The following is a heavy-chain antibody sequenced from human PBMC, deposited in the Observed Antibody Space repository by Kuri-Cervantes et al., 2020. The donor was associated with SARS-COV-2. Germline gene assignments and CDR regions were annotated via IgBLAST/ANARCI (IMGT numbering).Heavy chain of an antibody. V-gene: IGHV3-53*05. D-gene: IGHD6-25*01. CDR1: GFTVSSNY. CDR3: ARQGGRAIYFDY. Sequence: ETLSLTCAASGFTVSSNYMSWVRQAPGKGLEWVSVIYSGGSTYYADSVKGRFTISRDNSKNTLYLQMNSLRAEDTAVYYCARQGGRAIYFDYWGQGTLVTVSS. J-gene: IGHJ4*02. CDR2: IYSGGST.